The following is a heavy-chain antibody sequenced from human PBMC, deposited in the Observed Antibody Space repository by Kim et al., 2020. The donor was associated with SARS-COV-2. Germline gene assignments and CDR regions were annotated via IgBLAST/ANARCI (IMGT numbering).Heavy chain of an antibody. V-gene: IGHV1-3*01. D-gene: IGHD1-1*01. CDR3: ARGTGDY. J-gene: IGHJ4*02. Sequence: GNDNTKYSQKFQGRVTITRDTSASTGYMEMSSLKSEDTAVYYCARGTGDYWGQGTLVTVSS. CDR2: GNDNT.